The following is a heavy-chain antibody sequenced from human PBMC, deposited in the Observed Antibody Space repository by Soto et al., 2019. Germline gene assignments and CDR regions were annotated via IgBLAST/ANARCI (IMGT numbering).Heavy chain of an antibody. V-gene: IGHV4-59*01. CDR2: IFYSGST. Sequence: SETLSLTCTVSGGSITSYYWSWIRQPPGKGLEWIGYIFYSGSTNYNPSLKSRVTISVDTSKNQFSLNLSSVTAADTAVYYCARDLLGYCSGNSCYDYYGMDVWGQGTTVTVSS. CDR3: ARDLLGYCSGNSCYDYYGMDV. D-gene: IGHD2-15*01. CDR1: GGSITSYY. J-gene: IGHJ6*02.